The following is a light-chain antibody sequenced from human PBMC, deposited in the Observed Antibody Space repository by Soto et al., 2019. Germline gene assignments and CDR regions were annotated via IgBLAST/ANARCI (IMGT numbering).Light chain of an antibody. Sequence: NFMLTQPHSVSESPGKTVTISCTRSSGSIASNYVQWYQQRPGSAPTTAIYEDNQRPSGVPDRFSGSIDSSSNSASLTISGLQAEDEADYYCASYTSSSTSVIFGRGTKLTVL. CDR1: SGSIASNY. V-gene: IGLV6-57*04. CDR2: EDN. J-gene: IGLJ2*01. CDR3: ASYTSSSTSVI.